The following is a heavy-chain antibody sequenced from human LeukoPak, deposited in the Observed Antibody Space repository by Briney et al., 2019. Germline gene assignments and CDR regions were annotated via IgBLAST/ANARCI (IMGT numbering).Heavy chain of an antibody. Sequence: GGSLRLSCAASGFTFSSYGMHWVRQAPGKGLEWVAVISYDGSNKYYADSVKGRFTISRDNSKNTLYLQMNSLRAEDTAVYYCARDPYCSSTSCYDHFDYWGQGTLVTVSS. D-gene: IGHD2-2*01. CDR3: ARDPYCSSTSCYDHFDY. J-gene: IGHJ4*02. V-gene: IGHV3-30*03. CDR2: ISYDGSNK. CDR1: GFTFSSYG.